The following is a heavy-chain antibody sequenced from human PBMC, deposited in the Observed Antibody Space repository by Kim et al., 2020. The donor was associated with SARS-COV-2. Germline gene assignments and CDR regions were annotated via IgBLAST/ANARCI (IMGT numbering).Heavy chain of an antibody. D-gene: IGHD3-10*01. J-gene: IGHJ5*02. CDR1: GGSFSGYY. CDR2: INHSGST. Sequence: SETLSLTCAVYGGSFSGYYWSWIRQPPGKGLEWIGEINHSGSTNYNPSLKSRVTISVDTSKNQFSLKLSSVTAADTAVYYCARGSFTYYYGSGSYRSFWFDTWGPGTLCTVSS. CDR3: ARGSFTYYYGSGSYRSFWFDT. V-gene: IGHV4-34*01.